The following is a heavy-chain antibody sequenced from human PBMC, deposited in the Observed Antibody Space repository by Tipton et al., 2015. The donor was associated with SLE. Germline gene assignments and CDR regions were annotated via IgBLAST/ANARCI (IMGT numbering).Heavy chain of an antibody. Sequence: TLSLTCAVSGGPIISGSWWSWVRQPPGKGLEWIGDIYHSESPNYNPSLKSRVTISIDKSKNQFSLKLTSVTAADTAVYHCTRVPRYNWNYIADWGQGTLVSVSS. D-gene: IGHD1-7*01. J-gene: IGHJ4*02. V-gene: IGHV4-4*02. CDR1: GGPIISGSW. CDR3: TRVPRYNWNYIAD. CDR2: IYHSESP.